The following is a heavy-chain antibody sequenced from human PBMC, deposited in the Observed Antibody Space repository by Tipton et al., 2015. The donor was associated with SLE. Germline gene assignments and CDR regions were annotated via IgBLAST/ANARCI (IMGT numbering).Heavy chain of an antibody. D-gene: IGHD6-13*01. J-gene: IGHJ4*02. CDR2: IYASGTT. Sequence: LRLSCTVSGGSISSATYFWTWIRQPAGGGLEWIGRIYASGTTNYNPSLKSRVTISLDTSKNQFSLKLSSVTAADTAVYYCAKYNSSYEPIDYWGQGTLVTVSS. CDR3: AKYNSSYEPIDY. V-gene: IGHV4-61*02. CDR1: GGSISSATYF.